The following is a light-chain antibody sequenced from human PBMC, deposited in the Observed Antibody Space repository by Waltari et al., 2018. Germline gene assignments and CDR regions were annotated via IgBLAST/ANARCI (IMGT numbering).Light chain of an antibody. CDR1: SSDVGGYNY. CDR3: SSYTSSSTLV. J-gene: IGLJ2*01. V-gene: IGLV2-14*03. Sequence: QSALTQPASVSGSPGQSITISCTGTSSDVGGYNYVSWYQQHPVKAPKLMIYYVSNRPSGVSNRFSGSKSGNTASLTISGLQADDEADYYCSSYTSSSTLVFGGGTKLTVL. CDR2: YVS.